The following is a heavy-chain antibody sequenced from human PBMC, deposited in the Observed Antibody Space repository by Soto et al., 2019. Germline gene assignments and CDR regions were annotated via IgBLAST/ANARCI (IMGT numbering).Heavy chain of an antibody. J-gene: IGHJ5*02. CDR3: ARAAIVVVSAAHPRGNWFDV. D-gene: IGHD2-2*01. Sequence: ASVKVSCKSSGGTSTSYGSSWGRQAPGQGLEWMGWISAYTGNTNSAQKLQGRVTMTTDTSTSTAYMELRSLRSDDTAVYYCARAAIVVVSAAHPRGNWFDVWGKGTMVTVSS. V-gene: IGHV1-18*04. CDR2: ISAYTGNT. CDR1: GGTSTSYG.